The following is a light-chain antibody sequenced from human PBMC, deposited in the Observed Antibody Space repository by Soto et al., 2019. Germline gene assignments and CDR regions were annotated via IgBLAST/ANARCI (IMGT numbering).Light chain of an antibody. Sequence: DIQMTQSPSTLSASVGDRVTITCRASQNINTWVAWYQQKPGKAPNLLIYRASTLESGVPSRFSGSGSGTEFTLTISSLQPDDFATYFCQQYQSYLSFAGGTKVDNK. V-gene: IGKV1-5*01. CDR3: QQYQSYLS. CDR2: RAS. CDR1: QNINTW. J-gene: IGKJ4*01.